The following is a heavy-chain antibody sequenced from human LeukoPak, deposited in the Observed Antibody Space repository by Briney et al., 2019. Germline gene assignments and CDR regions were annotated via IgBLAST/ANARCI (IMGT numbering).Heavy chain of an antibody. CDR2: ISWNSGSI. V-gene: IGHV3-9*01. CDR1: GFTFDDYA. CDR3: ATVDDYGPGGMDV. D-gene: IGHD4-17*01. Sequence: GGSLRLSCAASGFTFDDYAMHWVRHAPGKGLEWVSGISWNSGSIGYADSVKGRFTISRDNAKNSLYLQMNSLRAEDTALYYCATVDDYGPGGMDVWGQGTTVTVSS. J-gene: IGHJ6*02.